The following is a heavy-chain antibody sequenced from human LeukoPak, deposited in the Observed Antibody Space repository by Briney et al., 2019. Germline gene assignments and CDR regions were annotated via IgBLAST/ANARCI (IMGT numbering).Heavy chain of an antibody. CDR2: APHDRSSP. CDR3: ARQSLGASGLDH. D-gene: IGHD1-26*01. V-gene: IGHV3-30*04. J-gene: IGHJ4*02. CDR1: EFTFSTYA. Sequence: SGRSLRLSCAASEFTFSTYAMHWVRQAPNKGLEWVAVAPHDRSSPSHAASVNGRFTISRDNSKDTLFLHMDSLRVDDTAIYYCARQSLGASGLDHWGQGVLVTVSS.